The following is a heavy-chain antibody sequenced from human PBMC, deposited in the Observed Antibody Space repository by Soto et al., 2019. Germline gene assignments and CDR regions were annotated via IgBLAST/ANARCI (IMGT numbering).Heavy chain of an antibody. Sequence: GGSLRLSCAASGFTFSSYAMSWVRQAPGKGLEWVSAISGSGGSTYYADSVKGRFTISRDNSKNTLYLQMNSLRAEDTAVYYCAKLGYCSGGSCFYFDYWGQGTLVTVSS. J-gene: IGHJ4*02. CDR3: AKLGYCSGGSCFYFDY. D-gene: IGHD2-15*01. CDR2: ISGSGGST. V-gene: IGHV3-23*01. CDR1: GFTFSSYA.